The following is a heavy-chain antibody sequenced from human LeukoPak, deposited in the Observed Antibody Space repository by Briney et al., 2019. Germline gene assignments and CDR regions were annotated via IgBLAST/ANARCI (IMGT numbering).Heavy chain of an antibody. CDR1: GGSISSYY. V-gene: IGHV4-59*01. CDR3: ARASVVAATNWFDP. D-gene: IGHD2-15*01. Sequence: PSETLSLTCTVSGGSISSYYWSWIRQPPGKGLEWIGYIYYSGSTNYNPSLKSRVTISVDTSKNQFSLKLSSVTAAGTAVYYCARASVVAATNWFDPWGQGTLVTVSS. J-gene: IGHJ5*02. CDR2: IYYSGST.